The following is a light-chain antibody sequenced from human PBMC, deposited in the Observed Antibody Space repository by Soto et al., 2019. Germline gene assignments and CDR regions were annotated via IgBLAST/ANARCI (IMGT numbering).Light chain of an antibody. Sequence: EIVLTQSPATLSLSPGERATLSCRASQSVSSYLAWYQQKPGQAPRLLISDASNRATGIPARFSGSGSGTDFTLTISSLEPGDFAVYYCQQRTNWRGVTFGPGTRLDIK. CDR3: QQRTNWRGVT. CDR1: QSVSSY. CDR2: DAS. J-gene: IGKJ3*01. V-gene: IGKV3-11*01.